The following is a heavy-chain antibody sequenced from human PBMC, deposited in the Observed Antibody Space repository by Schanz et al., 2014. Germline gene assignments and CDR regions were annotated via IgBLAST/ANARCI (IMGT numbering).Heavy chain of an antibody. CDR3: VRVSFADPRLYRGMDRDIDY. CDR1: GFTFSSYS. J-gene: IGHJ4*02. Sequence: AQLVESGGGLVKPGGSLRLSCTASGFTFSSYSMNWVRQAPGKGLEWVSYVSRSTPDIYYADSVKGRFTMSRDNAKNSVFLQMNSLRAEDTAVYYCVRVSFADPRLYRGMDRDIDYWGQGTLVTVSS. D-gene: IGHD5-18*01. CDR2: VSRSTPDI. V-gene: IGHV3-48*01.